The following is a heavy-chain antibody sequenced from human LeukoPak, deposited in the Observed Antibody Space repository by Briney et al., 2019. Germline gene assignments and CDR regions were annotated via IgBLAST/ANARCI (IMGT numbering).Heavy chain of an antibody. CDR2: IIPIFGTA. CDR1: GGTFSSYA. V-gene: IGHV1-69*05. CDR3: ARDDGILSGSYEGAFDI. J-gene: IGHJ3*02. D-gene: IGHD1-26*01. Sequence: ASVKVSCKASGGTFSSYAISWVRQAPGQGLEWMGRIIPIFGTANYAQKFQGRVTITTDESTSTAYMELSSLRSEDTAVYYCARDDGILSGSYEGAFDIWGQGTMVTVSS.